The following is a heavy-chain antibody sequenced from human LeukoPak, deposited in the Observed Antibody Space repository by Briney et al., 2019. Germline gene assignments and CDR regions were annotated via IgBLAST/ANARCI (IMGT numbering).Heavy chain of an antibody. D-gene: IGHD6-13*01. J-gene: IGHJ4*02. CDR3: TRYSWYYFDY. CDR2: IRSKAYGGTT. CDR1: GFTFGDYA. Sequence: PGRSLRLSCTASGFTFGDYAMSWVRQAPGKGLEWVGFIRSKAYGGTTEYAASVKGRFTISRDDSKSIAYLQMNSLKTEDTAVYYYTRYSWYYFDYWGQGTLVTVSS. V-gene: IGHV3-49*04.